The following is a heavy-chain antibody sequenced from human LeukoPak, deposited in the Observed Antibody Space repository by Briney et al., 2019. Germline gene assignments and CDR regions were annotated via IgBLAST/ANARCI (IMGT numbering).Heavy chain of an antibody. Sequence: SETLSLTCTVSGGSISSGGYDWSWIRQLPGKGLEWIGYIYYSGSTYYNPSLKSRVTISVDTSKNQFSLKLSSVTAADTAVYYCARDRQWLVGPYYYYGMDVWGQGTTVTVSS. J-gene: IGHJ6*02. CDR2: IYYSGST. D-gene: IGHD6-19*01. V-gene: IGHV4-31*03. CDR1: GGSISSGGYD. CDR3: ARDRQWLVGPYYYYGMDV.